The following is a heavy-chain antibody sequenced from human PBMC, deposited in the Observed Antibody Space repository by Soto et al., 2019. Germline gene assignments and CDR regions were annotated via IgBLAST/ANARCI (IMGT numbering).Heavy chain of an antibody. D-gene: IGHD3-3*01. CDR1: GYSFTSYW. Sequence: GESLKISCKGSGYSFTSYWIGWVRQMPGKGLEWMGIIYPGDSDTRYSPSFQGQVTISADKSISTAYLQWSSLKASDTAMYYCARNRALEWLLYAYYFDYWGQGTLVTVSS. CDR3: ARNRALEWLLYAYYFDY. V-gene: IGHV5-51*01. J-gene: IGHJ4*02. CDR2: IYPGDSDT.